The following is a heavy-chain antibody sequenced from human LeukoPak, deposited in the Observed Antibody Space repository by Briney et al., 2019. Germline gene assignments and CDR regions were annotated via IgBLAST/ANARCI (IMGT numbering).Heavy chain of an antibody. CDR2: INHSGST. J-gene: IGHJ4*02. CDR1: GGSFSGYY. CDR3: VRGRGDY. V-gene: IGHV4-34*01. Sequence: SETLSLTCAVYGGSFSGYYWSWIRQPPGKGLEWIGEINHSGSTNYNPSLKSRVTISVDTSKNQFSLKLSSVTAADTAVYYCVRGRGDYWGQGTLVTVSS.